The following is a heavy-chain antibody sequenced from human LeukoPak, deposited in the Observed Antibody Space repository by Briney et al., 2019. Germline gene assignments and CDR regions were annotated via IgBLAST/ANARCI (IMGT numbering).Heavy chain of an antibody. D-gene: IGHD3-22*01. V-gene: IGHV3-7*01. CDR2: IKKDGSEK. CDR1: GFTFSSYW. Sequence: PGGSLRLSCAASGFTFSSYWMSWVRQAPGKGREWVANIKKDGSEKYYVDSVKGRFTITRDNAKNSLYLEMNSLRAEDTAVYYCASSSSGYFDNWGQGTLVTVSS. CDR3: ASSSSGYFDN. J-gene: IGHJ4*02.